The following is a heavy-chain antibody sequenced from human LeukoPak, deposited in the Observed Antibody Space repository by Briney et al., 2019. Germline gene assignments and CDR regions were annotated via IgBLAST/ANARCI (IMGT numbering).Heavy chain of an antibody. J-gene: IGHJ5*01. V-gene: IGHV3-23*01. D-gene: IGHD6-19*01. CDR3: AKPISGGLAVTADWFHP. CDR2: INANSGTT. CDR1: GFAFNVYA. Sequence: HPGGSLRLSCAASGFAFNVYAMSWLRQPPGKGLEWVSTINANSGTTSYAASVRGRFSISRDNSKSTLYLQLSTLRADDTATYYCAKPISGGLAVTADWFHPWGQGTLVVVSS.